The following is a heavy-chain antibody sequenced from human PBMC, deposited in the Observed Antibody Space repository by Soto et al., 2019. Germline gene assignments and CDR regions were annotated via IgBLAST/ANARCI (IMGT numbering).Heavy chain of an antibody. CDR2: ISSSSSTI. V-gene: IGHV3-48*02. CDR1: GFTFSSYS. D-gene: IGHD6-19*01. CDR3: ARDRHHSSGAPPPYYYGMDV. Sequence: GGSLRLSCAASGFTFSSYSMNWVRQAPGKGLEWVSYISSSSSTIYYADSVKGRFTISRDNAKNLLYLQMNSLRDEDTAVYYCARDRHHSSGAPPPYYYGMDVWGQGTTVTVSS. J-gene: IGHJ6*02.